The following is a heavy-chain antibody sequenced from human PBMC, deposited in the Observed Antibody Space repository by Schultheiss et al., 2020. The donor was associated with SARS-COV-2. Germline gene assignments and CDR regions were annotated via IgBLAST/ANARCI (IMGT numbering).Heavy chain of an antibody. Sequence: GGSLRLSCAASGFTFSSYAMSWVRQAPGKGLEWVSSISSSSSYIYYADSVKGRFTISRDNAKNSLYLQMNSLRAEDTAVYYCARDFGTNLDYWGQGTLVTVSS. CDR2: ISSSSSYI. CDR1: GFTFSSYA. J-gene: IGHJ4*02. D-gene: IGHD2-2*01. V-gene: IGHV3-21*01. CDR3: ARDFGTNLDY.